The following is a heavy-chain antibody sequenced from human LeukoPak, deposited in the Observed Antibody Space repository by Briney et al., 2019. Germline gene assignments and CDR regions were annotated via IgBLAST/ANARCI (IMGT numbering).Heavy chain of an antibody. CDR2: ISSSGSTI. J-gene: IGHJ6*02. D-gene: IGHD1-26*01. CDR3: ARDEFTNSGSFYDRSGSWLKRAQKKSVPFGMDV. V-gene: IGHV3-48*03. CDR1: GFTFSSYE. Sequence: GGSLRLSCAASGFTFSSYEMNWVRQAPGKGLEWVSYISSSGSTIYYADSVKGRFTISRDNARNSLYLQMNSLRAEDTAVYYCARDEFTNSGSFYDRSGSWLKRAQKKSVPFGMDVWGQGTTVTVSS.